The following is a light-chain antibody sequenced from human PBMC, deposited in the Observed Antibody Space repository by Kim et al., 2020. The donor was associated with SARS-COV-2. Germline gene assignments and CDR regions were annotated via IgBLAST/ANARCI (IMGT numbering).Light chain of an antibody. CDR2: YDD. J-gene: IGLJ2*01. CDR1: SSNIGNNA. Sequence: QRGTISCSGSSSNIGNNAVNWYQQLPGKAPKLLIYYDDLLPSGVSDRFSGSKSGTSASLAISGLQSEDEADYYCAAWDDSLNVVVFGGGTQLTVL. CDR3: AAWDDSLNVVV. V-gene: IGLV1-36*01.